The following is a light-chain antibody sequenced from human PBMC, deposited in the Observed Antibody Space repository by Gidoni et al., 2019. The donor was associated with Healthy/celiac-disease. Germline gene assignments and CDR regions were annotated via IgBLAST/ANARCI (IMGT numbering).Light chain of an antibody. CDR1: SGSIASNY. V-gene: IGLV6-57*01. J-gene: IGLJ3*02. Sequence: NFMLTQPHSVSESPGKTVTISCTRSSGSIASNYVQWYQQRPGSSPTTVIYDDNQRPSGVPDRFSGSIDSSSNSASLTISGLKTEDEADYYCQSYDSSNLWVFGGGTKLTVL. CDR3: QSYDSSNLWV. CDR2: DDN.